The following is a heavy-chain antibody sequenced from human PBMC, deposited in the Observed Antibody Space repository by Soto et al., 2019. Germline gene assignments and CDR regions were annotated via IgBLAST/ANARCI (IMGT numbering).Heavy chain of an antibody. D-gene: IGHD5-12*01. J-gene: IGHJ3*01. CDR1: GDSFTSYW. CDR2: IYPGDSDT. Sequence: LGESLKISCNGSGDSFTSYWIGWVRQMPGKGLEWMGIIYPGDSDTRYSPSFQGQVTISADKSISIAYLQWSSLKASDTAMYYCARQGSGYAGPWIGFDLWGQGTMVTV. CDR3: ARQGSGYAGPWIGFDL. V-gene: IGHV5-51*01.